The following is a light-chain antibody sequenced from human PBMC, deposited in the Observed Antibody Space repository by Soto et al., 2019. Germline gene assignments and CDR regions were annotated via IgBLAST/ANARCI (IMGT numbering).Light chain of an antibody. CDR1: QPISIY. Sequence: DIQMTQSPSSLSASVGDRITITCRASQPISIYLSWYQQKPGKAPNLLIYAASSLQSGVPSRFSGSGSGTDFTLTISGLQPEDFAIYYCQQSFITPRTFGPGTTVDVK. CDR3: QQSFITPRT. J-gene: IGKJ3*01. CDR2: AAS. V-gene: IGKV1-39*01.